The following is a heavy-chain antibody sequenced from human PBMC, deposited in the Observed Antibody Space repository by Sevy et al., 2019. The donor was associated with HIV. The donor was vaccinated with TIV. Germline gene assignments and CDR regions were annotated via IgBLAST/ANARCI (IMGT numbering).Heavy chain of an antibody. CDR2: IYYSGST. J-gene: IGHJ4*02. Sequence: SETLSLTCTVSGGSISSSSYYWGWIRQPPGKGLEWIGSIYYSGSTFYNPSLRSRVTMSVDMSKNQFSLKVSSVTAADTAVYYCARLAYRDYAGMFDYWGQGTLVTVSS. V-gene: IGHV4-39*01. CDR3: ARLAYRDYAGMFDY. CDR1: GGSISSSSYY. D-gene: IGHD4-17*01.